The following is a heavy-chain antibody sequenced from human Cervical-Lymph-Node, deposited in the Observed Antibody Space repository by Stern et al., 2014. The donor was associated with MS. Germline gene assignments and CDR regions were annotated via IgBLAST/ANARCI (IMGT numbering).Heavy chain of an antibody. CDR2: LFWDDDK. J-gene: IGHJ4*02. D-gene: IGHD1-1*01. Sequence: ESGPTLVKPTQTLTLTCSFSGFSLSTSGVNVGWFRQPPGKALEWLGFLFWDDDKRYRPPLKTRLTITKHASENQVVLTMTNVDPLDTATYYCAHRRVQSDAWPTTFDYWGPGTLVTVSS. CDR1: GFSLSTSGVN. V-gene: IGHV2-5*02. CDR3: AHRRVQSDAWPTTFDY.